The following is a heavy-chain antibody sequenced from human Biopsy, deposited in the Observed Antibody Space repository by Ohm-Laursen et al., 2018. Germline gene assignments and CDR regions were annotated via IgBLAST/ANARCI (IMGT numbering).Heavy chain of an antibody. CDR3: ARDLPSSYYYAMDV. CDR1: GASITSYY. V-gene: IGHV4-4*07. Sequence: PSETLSLTCTVSGASITSYYWSWIRQPAGKGLEWIGHTYKGGNTNHNPSLKSRVSMSVDTSKNQLPLTLRSVTAADTAVYYCARDLPSSYYYAMDVWGQGTTVTVSS. CDR2: TYKGGNT. J-gene: IGHJ6*02.